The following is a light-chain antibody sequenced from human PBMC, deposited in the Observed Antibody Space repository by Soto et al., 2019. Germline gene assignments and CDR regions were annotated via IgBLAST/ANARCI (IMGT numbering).Light chain of an antibody. J-gene: IGKJ1*01. V-gene: IGKV3-15*01. CDR2: GAS. CDR3: QQYNNWPPERT. CDR1: QSVGSN. Sequence: EIVMTQSPATLSVSPGERATLSCRASQSVGSNLAWYQQKPGQAPRLLIYGASTRATGIPARFSGSGSGTEFTLTISSLQSEGFAIYFCQQYNNWPPERTFGQGNKVEIK.